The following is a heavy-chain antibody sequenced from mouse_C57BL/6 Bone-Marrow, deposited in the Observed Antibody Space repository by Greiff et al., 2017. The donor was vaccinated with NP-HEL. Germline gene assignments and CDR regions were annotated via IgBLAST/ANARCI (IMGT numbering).Heavy chain of an antibody. CDR1: GFTFSSYG. D-gene: IGHD2-14*01. CDR3: ARRDYYRPYYAMDY. CDR2: ISSGGSYT. J-gene: IGHJ4*01. V-gene: IGHV5-6*02. Sequence: DVKLVESGGDLVKPGGSLKLSCAASGFTFSSYGMSWVRQTPDKRLEWVATISSGGSYTYYPDSVKGRFTISRDNAKNTLYLQMSSLKSEDTAMYYCARRDYYRPYYAMDYWGQGTSVTVSS.